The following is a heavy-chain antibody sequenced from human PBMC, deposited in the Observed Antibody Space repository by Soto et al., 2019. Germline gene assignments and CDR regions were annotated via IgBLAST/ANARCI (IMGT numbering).Heavy chain of an antibody. D-gene: IGHD6-13*01. CDR2: ISGSSSTI. CDR3: ARDAYSSDY. CDR1: GFTFSTYS. J-gene: IGHJ4*02. Sequence: EVQLVESGGGLVQPGGSLRLSCAASGFTFSTYSMNWVRQAPGKGLEWVSYISGSSSTIYYADAVRGRFTISRDNAKNSLYLQMNSLRAEDTAVYYCARDAYSSDYWGQGTLVTVSS. V-gene: IGHV3-48*01.